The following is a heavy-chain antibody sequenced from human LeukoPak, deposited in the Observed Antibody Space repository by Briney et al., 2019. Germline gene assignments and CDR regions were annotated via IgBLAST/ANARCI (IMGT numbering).Heavy chain of an antibody. CDR2: ISGSGGST. CDR3: AKSDPMTTVTTGFDY. Sequence: GGSLRLSCAASGFTFRSYAMSWVRQAPGKGLEWVSAISGSGGSTYYADSVKGRFTISRDNAKNSLYLQMNSLRAEDTALYYCAKSDPMTTVTTGFDYWGQGTLVTVSS. CDR1: GFTFRSYA. J-gene: IGHJ4*02. D-gene: IGHD4-17*01. V-gene: IGHV3-23*01.